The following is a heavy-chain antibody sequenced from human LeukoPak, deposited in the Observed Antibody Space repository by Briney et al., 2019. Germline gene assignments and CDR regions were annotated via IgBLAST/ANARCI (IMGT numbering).Heavy chain of an antibody. V-gene: IGHV3-21*01. CDR3: ARVGPRYYYDSSGYQIDY. CDR2: ISSSSSYI. J-gene: IGHJ4*02. Sequence: GGSLRLSCAASGFTFSSYSMTWVRQAPGKGLEWVSSISSSSSYIYYADSVKGRFTISRDNAKNSLYLQMNSLRAEDTAVYYCARVGPRYYYDSSGYQIDYWGQGTLVTVSS. D-gene: IGHD3-22*01. CDR1: GFTFSSYS.